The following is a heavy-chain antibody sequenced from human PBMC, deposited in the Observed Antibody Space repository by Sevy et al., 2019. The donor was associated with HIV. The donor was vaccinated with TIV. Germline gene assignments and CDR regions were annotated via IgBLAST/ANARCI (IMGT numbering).Heavy chain of an antibody. CDR2: INGGGRSI. CDR1: GFTFSSYS. D-gene: IGHD3-10*01. V-gene: IGHV3-48*02. J-gene: IGHJ4*02. CDR3: ARDYKGDGLAIDY. Sequence: GGSLRLSCAASGFTFSSYSMNWVRQAPGKGLEWVSYINGGGRSIYYADSVKGRFTISRDKAKNSLYLQMNSLRDEETAVYYCARDYKGDGLAIDYWGQGTLVTVSS.